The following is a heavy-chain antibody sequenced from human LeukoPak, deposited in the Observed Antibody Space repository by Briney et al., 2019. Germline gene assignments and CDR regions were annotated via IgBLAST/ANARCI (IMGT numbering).Heavy chain of an antibody. D-gene: IGHD2-15*01. Sequence: SETLSLTCTVSGGSISNYYWSWIRQPPGKGLEWLGYISYSGSTNYNPSLESRLTMSVDTSKNHFSLELTAVTAADTAVYYCASSHCTGYSCYPFDHWGQGTLVTVSS. CDR2: ISYSGST. CDR1: GGSISNYY. J-gene: IGHJ4*02. CDR3: ASSHCTGYSCYPFDH. V-gene: IGHV4-59*01.